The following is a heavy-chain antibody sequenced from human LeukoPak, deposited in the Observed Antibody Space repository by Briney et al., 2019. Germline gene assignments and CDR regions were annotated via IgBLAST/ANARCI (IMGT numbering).Heavy chain of an antibody. V-gene: IGHV1-69*01. CDR3: ASGPPLYDILTGYPGLDY. D-gene: IGHD3-9*01. CDR1: GGTFSSYA. Sequence: GSSVKVSCKASGGTFSSYAISWVRQAPGQGLEWMGGIIPIFGTANYAQKFQGRVTITADESTSTAYMELSSLRSEDTAVCYCASGPPLYDILTGYPGLDYWGQGTLVTVSS. J-gene: IGHJ4*02. CDR2: IIPIFGTA.